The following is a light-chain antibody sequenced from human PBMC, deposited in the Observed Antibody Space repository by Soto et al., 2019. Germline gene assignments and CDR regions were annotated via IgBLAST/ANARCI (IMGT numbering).Light chain of an antibody. V-gene: IGKV3-20*01. CDR3: QQYNSYLIT. Sequence: EIVLTHSPGTLSLSPGERATLCCRASQSVSSYYLAWYQQKPGQAPRLLIYAASSRATGIPDRFSGSGSGTDFTLTISSLQPDDFATYYCQQYNSYLITFGQGTRLEIK. CDR1: QSVSSYY. J-gene: IGKJ5*01. CDR2: AAS.